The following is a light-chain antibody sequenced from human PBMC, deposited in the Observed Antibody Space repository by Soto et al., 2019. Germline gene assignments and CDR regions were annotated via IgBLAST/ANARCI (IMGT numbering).Light chain of an antibody. CDR3: QQLRMYTST. CDR1: QDIAIY. CDR2: AAS. J-gene: IGKJ4*01. V-gene: IGKV1-9*01. Sequence: IQWTQSPSSLSASVGDRVTITCRASQDIAIYLAWYQQKPGEAPKLLIYAASTLYGGVPSRFSGSGSGTDCALTITSLKDEDFATYYCQQLRMYTSTFGGGTKVDIK.